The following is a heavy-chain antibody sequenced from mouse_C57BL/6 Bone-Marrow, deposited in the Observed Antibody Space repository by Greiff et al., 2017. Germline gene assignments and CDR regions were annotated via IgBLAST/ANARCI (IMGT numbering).Heavy chain of an antibody. V-gene: IGHV1-69*01. CDR3: AREEIYYDYGFAY. CDR2: IDPSDSYT. Sequence: QVQLQQPGAELVMPGASVKLSCKASGYTFTSYWMHWVKQRPGQGLEWIGEIDPSDSYTNYNQKFKGKSTLTVDKSSSTAYMQLSSLTSEDSAVYYCAREEIYYDYGFAYGGQGTLVTVSA. J-gene: IGHJ3*01. D-gene: IGHD2-4*01. CDR1: GYTFTSYW.